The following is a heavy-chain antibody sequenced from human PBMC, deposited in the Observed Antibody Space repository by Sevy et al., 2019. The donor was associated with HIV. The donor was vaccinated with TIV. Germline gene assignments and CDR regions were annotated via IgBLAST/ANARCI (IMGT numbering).Heavy chain of an antibody. D-gene: IGHD6-13*01. CDR2: NSGSGGNS. Sequence: GGSLRLSCAASGFTLRNYAMSWVRQAPGKVLEWVSGNSGSGGNSYYADSVKGRFTISRDNSKNTLYLQMNNLRAEDTAVYYCAKVPDSSSWYDQFFFDSWGQGTLVTVSS. CDR1: GFTLRNYA. J-gene: IGHJ4*02. V-gene: IGHV3-23*01. CDR3: AKVPDSSSWYDQFFFDS.